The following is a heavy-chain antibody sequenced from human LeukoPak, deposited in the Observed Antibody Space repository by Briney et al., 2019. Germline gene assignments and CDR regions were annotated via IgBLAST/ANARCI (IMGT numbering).Heavy chain of an antibody. CDR1: GGSFSGYY. Sequence: SETLSLTCAVYGGSFSGYYWSWIRQPPGKGLEWIGEINHSGSTNYNPSLKSRVTISVDTSKNQFSLKLSSVTAADTAVYYCASTPYYDFWSGYPDYFDYWGQGTLVTVSS. CDR2: INHSGST. D-gene: IGHD3-3*01. V-gene: IGHV4-34*01. J-gene: IGHJ4*02. CDR3: ASTPYYDFWSGYPDYFDY.